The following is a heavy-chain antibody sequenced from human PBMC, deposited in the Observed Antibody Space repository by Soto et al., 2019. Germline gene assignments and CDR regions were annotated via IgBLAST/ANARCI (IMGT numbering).Heavy chain of an antibody. CDR3: ARSPFSIGMDV. J-gene: IGHJ6*02. D-gene: IGHD2-2*01. V-gene: IGHV1-2*04. Sequence: ASVKVSCKVSGYTLTELSMHWVRQAPGKGLEWMGGFNPNSGETNYAQKFQGWVTMTRDTSISTAYMELSRLRSDDTAVYYCARSPFSIGMDVWGQGTTVTSP. CDR1: GYTLTELS. CDR2: FNPNSGET.